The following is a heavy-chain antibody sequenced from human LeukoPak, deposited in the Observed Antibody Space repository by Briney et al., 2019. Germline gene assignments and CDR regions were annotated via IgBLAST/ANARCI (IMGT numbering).Heavy chain of an antibody. Sequence: GGSLRLSCAASGFTFSSYGMHWVRQAPGKGLEWVAFIRYDGSNKYYADSVKGRFTISRDNSKNTLYLQMNSLRAEDTAVYYCAREDRYLDLQVYYYYMDVWGKGTTVTVSS. J-gene: IGHJ6*03. CDR1: GFTFSSYG. D-gene: IGHD3-16*02. CDR2: IRYDGSNK. CDR3: AREDRYLDLQVYYYYMDV. V-gene: IGHV3-30*02.